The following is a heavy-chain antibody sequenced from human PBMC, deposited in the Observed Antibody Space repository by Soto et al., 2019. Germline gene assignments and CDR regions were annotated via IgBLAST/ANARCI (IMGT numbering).Heavy chain of an antibody. CDR2: IYYSGST. V-gene: IGHV4-39*01. J-gene: IGHJ6*03. CDR3: ASSRIWSGSYYYYYYMDV. CDR1: GGSISSSSYY. Sequence: SETLSLTCTVSGGSISSSSYYWGWIRQPPGKGLEWIGSIYYSGSTYYNPSLKSRVTISVDTSKNRFSLKLSSVTAADTAVYYCASSRIWSGSYYYYYYMDVWGKGTTVT. D-gene: IGHD3-3*01.